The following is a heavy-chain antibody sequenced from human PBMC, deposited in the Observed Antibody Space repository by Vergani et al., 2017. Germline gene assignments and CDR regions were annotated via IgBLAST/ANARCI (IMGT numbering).Heavy chain of an antibody. D-gene: IGHD3-22*01. Sequence: EVHLLESGGGLVQSGGSLRLSCAASGFTFSNSAVSWVRQAPGRCLAWVSSISGPGLSTYYADPVKGRFSISRDNSKNTVFLQMHSLRTEDTAIYYCVKEKIELGYYVFDSWGHGILVTVSS. CDR2: ISGPGLST. J-gene: IGHJ4*01. CDR3: VKEKIELGYYVFDS. V-gene: IGHV3-23*01. CDR1: GFTFSNSA.